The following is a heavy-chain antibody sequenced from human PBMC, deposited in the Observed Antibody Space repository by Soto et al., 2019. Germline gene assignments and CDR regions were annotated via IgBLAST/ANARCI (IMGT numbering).Heavy chain of an antibody. J-gene: IGHJ4*02. V-gene: IGHV6-1*01. D-gene: IGHD3-3*01. CDR3: ARVGFTIFGVFDY. CDR2: TYYRSKWYN. Sequence: SQTLSLTCAISGDSVSSNSAALNWIRQSPSRGLEWLGRTYYRSKWYNDYAVSVKSRITINPDTSKNQFSLQLNSVTPEDTAVYYCARVGFTIFGVFDYWGQGTLVTVSS. CDR1: GDSVSSNSAA.